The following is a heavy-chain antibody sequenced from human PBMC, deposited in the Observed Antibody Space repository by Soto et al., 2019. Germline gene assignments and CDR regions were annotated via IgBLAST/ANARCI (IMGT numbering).Heavy chain of an antibody. D-gene: IGHD2-15*01. CDR3: ARLEYQGLVVVAATADSFDI. CDR2: IYYSGST. CDR1: GGSISSYY. J-gene: IGHJ3*02. V-gene: IGHV4-59*08. Sequence: SETLSLTCTVSGGSISSYYWSWIRQPPGKGLEWIGYIYYSGSTNYNPSLKSRVTISVDTSKNQFSLKLSSVTAADTAVYYCARLEYQGLVVVAATADSFDIWGQGTMVTVSS.